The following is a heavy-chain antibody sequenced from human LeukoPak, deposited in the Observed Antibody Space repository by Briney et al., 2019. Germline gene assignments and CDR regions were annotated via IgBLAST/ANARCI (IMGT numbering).Heavy chain of an antibody. CDR2: INHSGST. CDR1: GGSFSGYY. CDR3: ARSHRPRYSYGAFDY. Sequence: SETLSLTCAVYGGSFSGYYWSWLRQPPGKGLEWLGEINHSGSTNYNPSLKSRVTISVDTSKNHFSLRLTSVTAADTAVYYCARSHRPRYSYGAFDYWGQGTLVTVSS. V-gene: IGHV4-34*01. D-gene: IGHD5-18*01. J-gene: IGHJ4*02.